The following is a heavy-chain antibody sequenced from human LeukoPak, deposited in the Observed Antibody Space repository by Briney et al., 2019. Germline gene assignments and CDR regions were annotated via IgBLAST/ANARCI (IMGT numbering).Heavy chain of an antibody. J-gene: IGHJ3*02. CDR2: TYTSGST. CDR3: ARGGNYDILTGDAFDI. D-gene: IGHD3-9*01. CDR1: GGSISSYY. Sequence: TSETLSLTCTVSGGSISSYYWSWIRQPAGKGLEWIGRTYTSGSTNYNPSLKGRVTMSVDTSKNQFSLKLSSVTAADTAVYYCARGGNYDILTGDAFDIWGQGTMVTVSS. V-gene: IGHV4-4*07.